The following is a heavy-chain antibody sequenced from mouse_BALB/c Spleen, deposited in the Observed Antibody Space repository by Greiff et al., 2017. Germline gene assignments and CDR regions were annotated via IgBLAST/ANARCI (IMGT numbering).Heavy chain of an antibody. CDR2: IRSKSNNYAT. D-gene: IGHD1-2*01. J-gene: IGHJ4*01. Sequence: EVKLMESGGGLVQPKGSLKLSCAASGFTFNTYAMNWVRQAPGKGLEWVARIRSKSNNYATYYADSVKDRFTISRDDSQSMLYLQMNNLKTEDTAMYYCVRQERLLQRLLYWGQGTSVTVSS. CDR1: GFTFNTYA. V-gene: IGHV10-1*02. CDR3: VRQERLLQRLLY.